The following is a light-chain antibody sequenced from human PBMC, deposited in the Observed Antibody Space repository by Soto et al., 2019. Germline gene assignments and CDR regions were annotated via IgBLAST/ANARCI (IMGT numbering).Light chain of an antibody. CDR1: GNDIGGYNY. Sequence: QSVLTQPASVSGSPGQSITISCTGTGNDIGGYNYVSWYQHHPGKAPKIIIYEVSNRPSGVSNRFSGSKSGNTASLTISGLQAEDEADYYCSSYTSSSTLVFGGGTKLTVL. V-gene: IGLV2-14*01. CDR2: EVS. CDR3: SSYTSSSTLV. J-gene: IGLJ3*02.